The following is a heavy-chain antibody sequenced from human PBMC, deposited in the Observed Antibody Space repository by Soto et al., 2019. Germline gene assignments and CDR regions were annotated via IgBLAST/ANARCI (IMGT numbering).Heavy chain of an antibody. D-gene: IGHD6-19*01. Sequence: EVQLVESGGGLVKPGGSLRVSCAPSGFTFSYYSLHWVRQPLGRGLEGVSPISGSSTYIYYADRVKGRFTISRDNAKNSLYLRMDSLRAEDTAVYYCARGDGTGLYNSGWSPRYWGQGTLVTVSS. CDR2: ISGSSTYI. V-gene: IGHV3-21*04. J-gene: IGHJ4*02. CDR1: GFTFSYYS. CDR3: ARGDGTGLYNSGWSPRY.